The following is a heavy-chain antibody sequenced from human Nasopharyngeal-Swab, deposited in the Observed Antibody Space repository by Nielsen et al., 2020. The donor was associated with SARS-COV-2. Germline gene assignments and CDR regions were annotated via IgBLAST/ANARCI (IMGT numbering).Heavy chain of an antibody. J-gene: IGHJ6*02. CDR3: ARDREKDRLRYYGMDV. D-gene: IGHD1-14*01. Sequence: WIRQPPGKGLEWIGYIYYSGSTNYNPSLKSRVTISVDTSKNQFSLKLSTVTAADTAVYYCARDREKDRLRYYGMDVWGQGTTVTVSS. CDR2: IYYSGST. V-gene: IGHV4-59*01.